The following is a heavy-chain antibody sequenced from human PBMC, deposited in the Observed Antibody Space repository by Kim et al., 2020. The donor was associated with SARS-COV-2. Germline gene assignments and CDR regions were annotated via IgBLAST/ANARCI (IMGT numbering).Heavy chain of an antibody. CDR2: MNPNSGNT. J-gene: IGHJ5*02. CDR3: ARGWSAYYYDGP. CDR1: GYTFTSYD. V-gene: IGHV1-8*01. D-gene: IGHD3-22*01. Sequence: ASVKVSCKASGYTFTSYDINWVRQATGQGLEWMGWMNPNSGNTGYAQKFQGRVTMTRNTSISTAYMELSSLRSEDTAVYYCARGWSAYYYDGPWGQGTLVTVSS.